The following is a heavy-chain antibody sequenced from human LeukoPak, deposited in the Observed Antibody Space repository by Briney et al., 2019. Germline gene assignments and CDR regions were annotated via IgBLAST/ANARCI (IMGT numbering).Heavy chain of an antibody. CDR3: ARVLAAAGNNWFDP. V-gene: IGHV1-2*02. Sequence: ASVKVSCKASGYTFTGYYMHWVRQAPGQGLEWMGWINPNSGGTNYAQKFQGRVTMTRDTSISTAYMELSRLRSDDTAVYYCARVLAAAGNNWFDPWGQGTLVTVSS. CDR2: INPNSGGT. CDR1: GYTFTGYY. D-gene: IGHD6-13*01. J-gene: IGHJ5*02.